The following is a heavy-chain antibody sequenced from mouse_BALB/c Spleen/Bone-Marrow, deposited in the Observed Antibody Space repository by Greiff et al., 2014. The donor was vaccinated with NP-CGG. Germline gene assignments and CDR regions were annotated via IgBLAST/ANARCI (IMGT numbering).Heavy chain of an antibody. D-gene: IGHD2-14*01. CDR3: ALYYRYDTSDY. CDR2: INPSTGYT. Sequence: VQLQQSGAELAKPGASVKMSCKASGYTFTSYWMRWVKQRPGQGLEWIGYINPSTGYTAYNQNFKDKATLTADKSSSTAYMQLSSLTSEDSAVYYCALYYRYDTSDYWGQGTTLTVSS. CDR1: GYTFTSYW. V-gene: IGHV1-7*01. J-gene: IGHJ2*01.